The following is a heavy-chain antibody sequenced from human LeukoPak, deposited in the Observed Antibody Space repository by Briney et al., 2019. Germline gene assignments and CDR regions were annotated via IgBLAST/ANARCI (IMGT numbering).Heavy chain of an antibody. CDR1: TDSISNPTYH. V-gene: IGHV4-39*01. D-gene: IGHD2-8*01. CDR2: IYYRGNT. CDR3: ARGVGYCTNDVCSNWFDP. J-gene: IGHJ5*02. Sequence: SETLSLTCAVSTDSISNPTYHWGWVRQPPGKGLEWIGSIYYRGNTYYNPSLKSRLTIFVDMSKNQFSLKLSSVTAADTAVYYCARGVGYCTNDVCSNWFDPWGQGTLVTVSS.